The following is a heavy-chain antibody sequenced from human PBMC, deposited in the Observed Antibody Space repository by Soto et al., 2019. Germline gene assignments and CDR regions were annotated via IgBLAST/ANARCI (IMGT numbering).Heavy chain of an antibody. CDR2: ISGSGGST. J-gene: IGHJ4*02. Sequence: GGSLRLSCAASGFTFSSYAMSWVRQAPGKGLEWVSAISGSGGSTYYADSVKGRFTISRDNSKNTLYLQMNSLRAEDTAVYYCAKPLTMVRGVTPYYFDYWGQGTLVTVSS. CDR3: AKPLTMVRGVTPYYFDY. D-gene: IGHD3-10*01. V-gene: IGHV3-23*01. CDR1: GFTFSSYA.